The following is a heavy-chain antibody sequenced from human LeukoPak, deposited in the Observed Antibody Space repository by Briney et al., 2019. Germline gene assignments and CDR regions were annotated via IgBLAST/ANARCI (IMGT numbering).Heavy chain of an antibody. V-gene: IGHV1-69*05. CDR3: ASDHDYRAFDY. D-gene: IGHD4-11*01. CDR1: GGTFSSYA. J-gene: IGHJ4*02. Sequence: SVKVSCKASGGTFSSYAISWVRQAPGQGLEWMGRIIPISGTANYAQKFQGRVTITTDESTSTAYMELSSLRSEDTAVYYCASDHDYRAFDYWGQGTLVTVSS. CDR2: IIPISGTA.